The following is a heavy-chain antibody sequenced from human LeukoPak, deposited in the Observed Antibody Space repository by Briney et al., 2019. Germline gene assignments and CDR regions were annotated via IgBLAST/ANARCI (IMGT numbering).Heavy chain of an antibody. CDR3: ASLEGQHLVEYYFDY. V-gene: IGHV3-23*01. CDR1: GFTFSDFA. Sequence: GGSLRLSCAASGFTFSDFAVRWVRQAPGKGLEWVSAVSGRGDGTYYADSVKGRFTISRDNSKNTLYLQMHSLRAEDTAVYYYASLEGQHLVEYYFDYWGQGTLVTVSS. J-gene: IGHJ4*02. CDR2: VSGRGDGT. D-gene: IGHD6-13*01.